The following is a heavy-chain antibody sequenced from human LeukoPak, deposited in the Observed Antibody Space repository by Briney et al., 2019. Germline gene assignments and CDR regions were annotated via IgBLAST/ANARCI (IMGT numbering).Heavy chain of an antibody. Sequence: PSETLSLTCTVSGDSISSGSYYWSWIREPAGKGLEWIGRIYTSGSTNYNPSLKSRVTISVDTSKNQFSLKLSSVTAADTAVYYCARMVRGATYYFDYWGQGTLVTVSS. V-gene: IGHV4-61*02. J-gene: IGHJ4*02. CDR3: ARMVRGATYYFDY. CDR2: IYTSGST. D-gene: IGHD3-10*01. CDR1: GDSISSGSYY.